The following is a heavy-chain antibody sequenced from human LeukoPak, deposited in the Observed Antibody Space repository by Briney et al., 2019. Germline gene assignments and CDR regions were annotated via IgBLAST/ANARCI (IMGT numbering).Heavy chain of an antibody. V-gene: IGHV1-2*02. CDR3: ARAGSSWFDRFDP. CDR2: INPNSGGT. D-gene: IGHD6-13*01. CDR1: GYTFSDYY. J-gene: IGHJ5*02. Sequence: ASVKVSCKASGYTFSDYYIHWVRQAPGQELEWMGWINPNSGGTNYAQKFQGRVTMTRDTSINTAYMELSRLRSDDTAVYYCARAGSSWFDRFDPWGQGTLVTVSS.